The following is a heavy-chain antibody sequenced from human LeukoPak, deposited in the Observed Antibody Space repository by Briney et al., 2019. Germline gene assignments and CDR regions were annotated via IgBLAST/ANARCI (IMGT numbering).Heavy chain of an antibody. CDR1: GYTFTSYY. CDR3: ARGLTHYGDYDAY. CDR2: INPSGGST. D-gene: IGHD4-17*01. Sequence: GSVNVSCKASGYTFTSYYMHWVRQAPGQGLEWMGIINPSGGSTSYAQKFQDRVAMTRDTSTSTVYMQLSSLRSEDTAVYYCARGLTHYGDYDAYWGQGTLVTVSS. J-gene: IGHJ4*02. V-gene: IGHV1-46*01.